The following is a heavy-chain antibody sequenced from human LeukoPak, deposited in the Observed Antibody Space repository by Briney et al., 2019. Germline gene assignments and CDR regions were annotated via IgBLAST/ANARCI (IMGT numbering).Heavy chain of an antibody. J-gene: IGHJ4*02. CDR3: AKEWIQLWSFDY. CDR1: GFTFRSYE. CDR2: INWNGGST. D-gene: IGHD5-18*01. Sequence: GGSLRLSCAASGFTFRSYEMNWVRQAPGKGLEWVSGINWNGGSTGYADSVKGRFTISRDNSKNTLYLQMNSLRAEDTAVYYCAKEWIQLWSFDYWGQGTLVTVSS. V-gene: IGHV3-23*01.